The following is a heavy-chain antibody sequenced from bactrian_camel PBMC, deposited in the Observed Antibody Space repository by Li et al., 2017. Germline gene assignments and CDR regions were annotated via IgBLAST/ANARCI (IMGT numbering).Heavy chain of an antibody. CDR2: IEPDGTT. Sequence: HVQLVESGGGSVQAGGSLRLSCAASGYTYSTNYMAWFRQYPGKEREGVAAIEPDGTTSVSDFVKGRFTISHDKVKSTLDLQMDSLRPEDTAMYYCAVRGGRWWCSRQEDDMDSWGRGTQVTVS. D-gene: IGHD3*01. V-gene: IGHV3S53*01. J-gene: IGHJ7*01. CDR1: GYTYSTNY.